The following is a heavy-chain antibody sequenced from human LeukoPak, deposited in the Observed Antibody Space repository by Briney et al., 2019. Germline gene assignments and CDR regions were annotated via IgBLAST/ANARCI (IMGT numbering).Heavy chain of an antibody. Sequence: PGGSLRLSCAASGFTFSSYGMHWVRQAPGKGLEWVAVIWYDGSNKYYADSVKGRFTISRDNSKNTLYLQMNSLRAEDTAVYYCARAPGIAAEDHYYYDMDVWGQRTTVTGSS. D-gene: IGHD6-13*01. CDR3: ARAPGIAAEDHYYYDMDV. CDR1: GFTFSSYG. CDR2: IWYDGSNK. J-gene: IGHJ6*02. V-gene: IGHV3-33*01.